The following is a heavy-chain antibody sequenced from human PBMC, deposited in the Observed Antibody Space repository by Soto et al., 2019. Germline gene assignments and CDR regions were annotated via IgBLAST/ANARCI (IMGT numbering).Heavy chain of an antibody. CDR1: GDSIRSNNYY. Sequence: QLQLQESGPGLVKPSETLSLTCTVSGDSIRSNNYYWGWIRQPPGKGLEWIGSMYHSGNTYHNPSLKSRVTISVETPKNQSSLNLRSVTAADTAVYYCARHRGPTGPNYWGQGTLVTVSS. D-gene: IGHD3-10*01. J-gene: IGHJ4*02. V-gene: IGHV4-39*01. CDR3: ARHRGPTGPNY. CDR2: MYHSGNT.